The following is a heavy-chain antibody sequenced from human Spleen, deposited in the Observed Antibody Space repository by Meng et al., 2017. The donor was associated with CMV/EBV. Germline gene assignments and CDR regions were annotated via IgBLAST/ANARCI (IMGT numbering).Heavy chain of an antibody. CDR1: GYTFTGYY. D-gene: IGHD1-7*01. CDR3: ARSGKLELRSYFDA. Sequence: KASGYTFTGYYMHWVRQAPGQGLEWMGIINPSDDSTTYAQKFQGRLTMSRDTSTHTVYLDLKSLKSDDTAVYYCARSGKLELRSYFDAWGQGTLVTVSS. CDR2: INPSDDST. J-gene: IGHJ4*02. V-gene: IGHV1-46*01.